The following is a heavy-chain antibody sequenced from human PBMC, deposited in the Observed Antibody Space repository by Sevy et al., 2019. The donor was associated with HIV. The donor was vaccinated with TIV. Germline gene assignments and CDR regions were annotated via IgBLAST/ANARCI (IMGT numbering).Heavy chain of an antibody. J-gene: IGHJ4*02. CDR3: TRDSPSGWYGGYSDYFDY. D-gene: IGHD6-19*01. CDR2: IRSKAYGGTT. CDR1: GFTFGDYA. Sequence: GGSLRLSCTASGFTFGDYAMSWFRQAPGKGPEWVGFIRSKAYGGTTEYAASVKGRFTISRDDSKSIAYLQMNSLKTEDTAVYYCTRDSPSGWYGGYSDYFDYWGQGTLVTVSS. V-gene: IGHV3-49*03.